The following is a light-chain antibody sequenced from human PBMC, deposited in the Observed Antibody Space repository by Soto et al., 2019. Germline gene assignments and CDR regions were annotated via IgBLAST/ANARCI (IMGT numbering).Light chain of an antibody. CDR3: QQLNSYPRT. CDR2: AAS. J-gene: IGKJ1*01. CDR1: QGISSY. V-gene: IGKV1-9*01. Sequence: DTQLTQSPSFLSASVGDRVTITCRASQGISSYLAWYQQKPGKAPELLIYAASTLQSGVPSRFSGSGSGTEFTLTISSLQPEDFATYYCQQLNSYPRTFGQGTKVEIK.